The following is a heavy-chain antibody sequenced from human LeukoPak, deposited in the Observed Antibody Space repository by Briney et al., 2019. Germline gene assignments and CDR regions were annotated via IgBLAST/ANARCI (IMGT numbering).Heavy chain of an antibody. V-gene: IGHV3-48*03. CDR1: GFTFSSYE. J-gene: IGHJ5*02. CDR3: ARELRGSGFDP. D-gene: IGHD6-19*01. CDR2: ISRDSSTM. Sequence: GGSLRLSCEASGFTFSSYEMNWARQAPGKGLEWVSYISRDSSTMDYSDSVKGRFTISRDNARNSLYLQLNSLTADDTAVYYCARELRGSGFDPWGQGTLVTVSA.